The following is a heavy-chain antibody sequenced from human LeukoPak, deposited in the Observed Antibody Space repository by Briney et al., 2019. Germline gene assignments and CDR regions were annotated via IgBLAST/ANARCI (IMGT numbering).Heavy chain of an antibody. CDR2: IYYSGST. V-gene: IGHV4-30-4*08. J-gene: IGHJ4*02. CDR1: GGSISSSSYY. CDR3: ARDDSYYGSGIDY. Sequence: SETLSLTCTVSGGSISSSSYYWGWIRQPLGKGLEWIEYIYYSGSTYYNPSLKTRVTISVTPSKNQFCLKLSSVNAADTAVYYCARDDSYYGSGIDYWGQGTLVSVSS. D-gene: IGHD3-10*01.